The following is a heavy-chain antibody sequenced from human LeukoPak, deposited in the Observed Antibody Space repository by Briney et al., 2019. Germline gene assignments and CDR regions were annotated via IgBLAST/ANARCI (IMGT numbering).Heavy chain of an antibody. D-gene: IGHD3-22*01. V-gene: IGHV1-2*02. CDR1: EYTFTGYY. Sequence: GASVKVSCKASEYTFTGYYMHWVRQAPGQGLEWMGWINPNSGGTNYAQKFQGRVTMTRDTSISTAYMELSRLRSDDTAVYYCARTMYYYDSSGQYYYYGMDVWGQGTTVTVSS. CDR3: ARTMYYYDSSGQYYYYGMDV. J-gene: IGHJ6*02. CDR2: INPNSGGT.